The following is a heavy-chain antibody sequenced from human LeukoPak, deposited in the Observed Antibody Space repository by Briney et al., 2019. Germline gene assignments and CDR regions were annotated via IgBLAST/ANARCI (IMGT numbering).Heavy chain of an antibody. Sequence: PGGSLRLSCAASGFTFSDFGMHWVRQAPGKGLEWVAFIRNDGSNDYYPDSVKGRFTTSRDNSRTTLYLQMHSLRIEDTAVYYCVKGGSSSHNWFDPWGQGILVTVSS. CDR2: IRNDGSND. J-gene: IGHJ5*02. CDR1: GFTFSDFG. CDR3: VKGGSSSHNWFDP. V-gene: IGHV3-30*02. D-gene: IGHD6-13*01.